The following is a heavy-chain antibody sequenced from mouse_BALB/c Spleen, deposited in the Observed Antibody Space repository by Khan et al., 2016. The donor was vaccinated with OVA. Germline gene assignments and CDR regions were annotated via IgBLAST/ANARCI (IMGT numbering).Heavy chain of an antibody. J-gene: IGHJ4*01. V-gene: IGHV1-7*01. Sequence: QVQLQQSGAELAKPGASVKMSCKASGYTFTTYCMHWIKQRPGQGLEWIGYINPNTGYNECEQKFKDKATLTADKSSSTAYMQLSSLTSEDSAVDYCATSGHYGCNYYVGLDYWGQGTSVTVSS. CDR3: ATSGHYGCNYYVGLDY. CDR1: GYTFTTYC. D-gene: IGHD1-1*01. CDR2: INPNTGYN.